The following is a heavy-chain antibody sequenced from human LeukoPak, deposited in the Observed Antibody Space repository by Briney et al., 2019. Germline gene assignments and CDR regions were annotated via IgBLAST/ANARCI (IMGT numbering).Heavy chain of an antibody. CDR2: IKSDGSST. V-gene: IGHV3-74*01. Sequence: GGSLRLSCATSGFTFSSYGLHWVRQVPGKGLVWVSRIKSDGSSTSYADSVKGRFTISRDNAKNTLYLQMNSLRAEDTAIYYCAKENSPGWFGPWGQGTLVTVSS. CDR3: AKENSPGWFGP. CDR1: GFTFSSYG. J-gene: IGHJ5*02. D-gene: IGHD1/OR15-1a*01.